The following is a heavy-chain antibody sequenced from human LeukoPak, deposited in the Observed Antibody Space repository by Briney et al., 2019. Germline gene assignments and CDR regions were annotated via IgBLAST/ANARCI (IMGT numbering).Heavy chain of an antibody. Sequence: GRSLRLSCTASGFTFGDYAMSWVRQAPGKGLEWVGFIRSKAYGGTTEYAASVKGRFTISRDNAKNSLYLQMNSLRAEDTAVYYCAKRGYSGSDAFDMWGQGTMVTVSS. CDR3: AKRGYSGSDAFDM. J-gene: IGHJ3*02. V-gene: IGHV3-49*04. CDR2: IRSKAYGGTT. D-gene: IGHD5-12*01. CDR1: GFTFGDYA.